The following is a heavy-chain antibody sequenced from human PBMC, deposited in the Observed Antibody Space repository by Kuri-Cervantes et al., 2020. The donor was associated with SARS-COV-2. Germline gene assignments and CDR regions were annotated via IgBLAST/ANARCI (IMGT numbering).Heavy chain of an antibody. CDR2: INSDGSTT. CDR3: ARARRSSGWYGAPFDH. CDR1: GFTFSNYW. V-gene: IGHV3-74*01. Sequence: GGSLRLSCAASGFTFSNYWMYWVRQAPGKGLVWVSRINSDGSTTGYADSVKGRFTISRDNAKNSLYLQMNSLRDEDTAVYYCARARRSSGWYGAPFDHWGQGTLVTVSS. D-gene: IGHD6-19*01. J-gene: IGHJ4*02.